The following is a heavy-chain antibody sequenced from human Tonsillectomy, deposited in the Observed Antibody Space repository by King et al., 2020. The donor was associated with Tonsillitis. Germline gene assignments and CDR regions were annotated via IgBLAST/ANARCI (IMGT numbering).Heavy chain of an antibody. CDR3: ARGYYGNSGGAFDI. V-gene: IGHV3-48*01. CDR1: GFTFSSYS. CDR2: IRSSGSTI. Sequence: VQLVESGGGLVQPGGSLRLSCAASGFTFSSYSMNWVRQAPGKGLEWVSYIRSSGSTIYYVVSVKGRFTISRDNAKNSLSLQMNSLRAEDTAVYYCARGYYGNSGGAFDIWGQGTMVTVSS. J-gene: IGHJ3*02. D-gene: IGHD3-10*01.